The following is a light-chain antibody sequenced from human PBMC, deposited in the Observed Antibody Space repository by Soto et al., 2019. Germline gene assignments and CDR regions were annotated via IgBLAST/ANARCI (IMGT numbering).Light chain of an antibody. CDR3: HQSFSIPPLT. J-gene: IGKJ4*01. CDR2: AAS. Sequence: DIQMTQSPSSLSASVGDRVTITCRASQTIRSYLNWYQQKPGKAPVLLISAASSLQSGVPSRFSGSGSGTDFTLTISSLQPEDFATYYCHQSFSIPPLTFGGGTKVEIK. CDR1: QTIRSY. V-gene: IGKV1-39*01.